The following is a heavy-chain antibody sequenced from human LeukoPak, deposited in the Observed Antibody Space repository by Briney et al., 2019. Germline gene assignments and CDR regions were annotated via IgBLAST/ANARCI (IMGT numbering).Heavy chain of an antibody. D-gene: IGHD6-13*01. V-gene: IGHV1-8*01. J-gene: IGHJ4*02. Sequence: ASVKVSCKASGYTFTSYDINWVRQAAGQGLEWMGWMNPNSGNTVYAQKFQGRVTMTRNTSISTAYMELSSLRSEDTAVYYCARGPYSSILDWGQGTLVTVSS. CDR3: ARGPYSSILD. CDR1: GYTFTSYD. CDR2: MNPNSGNT.